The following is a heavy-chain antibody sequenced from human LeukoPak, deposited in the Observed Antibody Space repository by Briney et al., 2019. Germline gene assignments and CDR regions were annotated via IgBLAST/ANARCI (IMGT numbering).Heavy chain of an antibody. CDR1: GFTFSRYW. J-gene: IGHJ4*02. Sequence: GGSLRLSCAASGFTFSRYWMSWVRQAPGKGLEWVANIKEDGSRNHYVDSVKGRFTISRDNAKNSLYLQMNSLRAEDTAVYYCARGKVVTMVRGVIITYFDYWGQGTLVTVSS. CDR3: ARGKVVTMVRGVIITYFDY. D-gene: IGHD3-10*01. CDR2: IKEDGSRN. V-gene: IGHV3-7*05.